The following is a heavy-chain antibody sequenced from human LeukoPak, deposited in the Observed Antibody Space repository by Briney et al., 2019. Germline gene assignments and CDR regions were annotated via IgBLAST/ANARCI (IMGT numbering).Heavy chain of an antibody. V-gene: IGHV4-34*01. CDR2: INHSGST. J-gene: IGHJ4*02. CDR3: ARDPQLVGFDY. Sequence: SSETLSLTCADYGGSFSGYYWSWIRQPPGKGLEWIGEINHSGSTNYNPSLKSRVTISVDTSKNQFSLKLSSVTAADTAVYYCARDPQLVGFDYWGQGTLVTVSS. D-gene: IGHD6-13*01. CDR1: GGSFSGYY.